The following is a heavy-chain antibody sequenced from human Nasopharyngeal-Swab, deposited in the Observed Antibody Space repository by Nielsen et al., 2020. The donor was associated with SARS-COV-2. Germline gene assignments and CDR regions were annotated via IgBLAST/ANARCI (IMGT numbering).Heavy chain of an antibody. D-gene: IGHD1-7*01. J-gene: IGHJ5*02. CDR3: ARCMTGTTGGWFDP. Sequence: PGKGLEWIGEINHSGGTNYNPSLKSRVTISVDTSKNQFSLKLSSVTAADTAVYYCARCMTGTTGGWFDPWGQGTLVTVSS. V-gene: IGHV4-34*01. CDR2: INHSGGT.